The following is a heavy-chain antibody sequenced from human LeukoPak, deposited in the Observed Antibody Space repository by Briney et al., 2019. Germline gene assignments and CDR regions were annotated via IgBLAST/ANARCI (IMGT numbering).Heavy chain of an antibody. CDR1: GFSFRTYR. J-gene: IGHJ4*02. Sequence: GGSLRLSCEASGFSFRTYRMHWVRQAPGKGLMWVSSIDSGGTTTPYADSVKGRFTISRVNSKNTLYLQMNSLRAGDTAIYYCAKSVSGSSYDYWGQGTLVTVSS. D-gene: IGHD6-19*01. V-gene: IGHV3-23*05. CDR3: AKSVSGSSYDY. CDR2: IDSGGTTT.